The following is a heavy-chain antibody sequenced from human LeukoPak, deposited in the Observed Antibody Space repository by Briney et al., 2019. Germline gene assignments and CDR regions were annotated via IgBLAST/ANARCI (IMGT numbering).Heavy chain of an antibody. V-gene: IGHV3-21*01. D-gene: IGHD6-13*01. CDR2: ISSSSSYI. CDR1: GFTSSSYS. Sequence: GGSLRLSCAASGFTSSSYSMNWVRQAPGKGLEWVSSISSSSSYIYYADSVKGRFTISRDNAKNSLYLQMNSLRAEDTAVYYCANQGQQLVHLWFDPWGQGTLVTVSS. J-gene: IGHJ5*02. CDR3: ANQGQQLVHLWFDP.